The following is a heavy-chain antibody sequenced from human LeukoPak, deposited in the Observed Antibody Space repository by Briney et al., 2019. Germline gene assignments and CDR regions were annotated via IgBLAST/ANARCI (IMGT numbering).Heavy chain of an antibody. D-gene: IGHD3-3*01. CDR2: MNPNSGNT. V-gene: IGHV1-8*03. J-gene: IGHJ4*02. CDR3: ARGLTYYDFWSGYLYYFDY. Sequence: ASVKVSCKASGYTFTSYDINWVRQATGQGLEWMGWMNPNSGNTGYAQKFQGRVTITRNTSISTACMELSSLRSEDTAVYYCARGLTYYDFWSGYLYYFDYWGQGTLVTVSS. CDR1: GYTFTSYD.